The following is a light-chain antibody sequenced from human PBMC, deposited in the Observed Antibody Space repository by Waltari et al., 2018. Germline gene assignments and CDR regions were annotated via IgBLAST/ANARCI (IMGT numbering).Light chain of an antibody. CDR2: GAS. CDR1: QSVRGS. J-gene: IGKJ1*01. Sequence: EIVLTQSPRTLSLSPGERATLSCRASQSVRGSLARYQQKAGQAPRILIYGASSRATGIPDRFSGSGSGTDFSLTISRLEPEDFAVYYCQHYVRLPATFGQGTKVKIE. CDR3: QHYVRLPAT. V-gene: IGKV3-20*01.